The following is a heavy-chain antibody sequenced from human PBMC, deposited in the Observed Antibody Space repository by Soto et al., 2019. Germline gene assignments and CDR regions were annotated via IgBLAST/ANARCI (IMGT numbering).Heavy chain of an antibody. CDR1: GFTFSSYG. V-gene: IGHV3-30*18. D-gene: IGHD3-22*01. J-gene: IGHJ4*02. Sequence: QVQLVESGGGMVQPGRSLRLSCAASGFTFSSYGMHWVRQAPGKGLEWVAVISYDGSNKYYADSVKGRFTISRDNSKNTLYLQMNSLRAEDTAVYYCAKEWGSYDSSGFDYWGQGTLVTVSS. CDR3: AKEWGSYDSSGFDY. CDR2: ISYDGSNK.